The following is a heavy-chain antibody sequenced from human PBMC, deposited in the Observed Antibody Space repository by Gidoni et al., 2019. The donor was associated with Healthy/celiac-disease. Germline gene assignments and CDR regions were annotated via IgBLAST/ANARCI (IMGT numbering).Heavy chain of an antibody. J-gene: IGHJ4*02. CDR3: AKPTLGYDSSVQGFDY. CDR1: GFTFSSYA. D-gene: IGHD3-22*01. Sequence: EVQLLESGGGLVQPGGSLRLSCAASGFTFSSYARSWVRQAPGTGVEWVSASSGSGGSTYYADSVKGRFPISRDNSKNTLYLQMNSLRAEDTAVYYCAKPTLGYDSSVQGFDYWGQGTLVTVSS. V-gene: IGHV3-23*01. CDR2: SSGSGGST.